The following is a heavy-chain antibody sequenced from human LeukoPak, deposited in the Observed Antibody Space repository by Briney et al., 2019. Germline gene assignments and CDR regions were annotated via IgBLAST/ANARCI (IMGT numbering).Heavy chain of an antibody. CDR2: IYPGDSDT. D-gene: IGHD6-13*01. CDR3: ARRGRGVSSRTQAIDY. V-gene: IGHV5-51*01. CDR1: GYSFTSYW. Sequence: GESLKISCKGSGYSFTSYWIGWVRQMPGKGLEWMGIIYPGDSDTRYSPSFQGQVTISADKSISTAYLQWSSLKASDTDMYYCARRGRGVSSRTQAIDYWGQGTLVTVSS. J-gene: IGHJ4*02.